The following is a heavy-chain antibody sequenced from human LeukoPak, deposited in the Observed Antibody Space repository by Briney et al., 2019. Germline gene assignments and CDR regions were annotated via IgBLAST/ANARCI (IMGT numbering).Heavy chain of an antibody. J-gene: IGHJ6*04. Sequence: PGGSLRLSCAASGFTFSSYAMSWVRQAPGKGLEWVSAISGSGGSTYYADSVKGRFTISRDNSKNTLYLQMNSLRAEDTAVYYCAKDFGGCSSTSCYFTVGGMDVGGKGTTVPVSS. CDR1: GFTFSSYA. V-gene: IGHV3-23*01. CDR2: ISGSGGST. CDR3: AKDFGGCSSTSCYFTVGGMDV. D-gene: IGHD2-2*01.